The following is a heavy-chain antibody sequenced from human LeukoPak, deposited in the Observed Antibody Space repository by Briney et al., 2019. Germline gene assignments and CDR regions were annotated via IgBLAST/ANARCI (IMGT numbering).Heavy chain of an antibody. J-gene: IGHJ4*02. D-gene: IGHD3-9*01. CDR2: ISYDGSNK. CDR1: GFTFSSYA. CDR3: AKWGDYDILTGYYVSDF. Sequence: GGSLRLSCAASGFTFSSYAMHWVRQAPGKGLEWVAVISYDGSNKYYADSVKGRFTISRDNSKNTLYVEMNTLRAEDTAVYYCAKWGDYDILTGYYVSDFWGQGTLVTVSS. V-gene: IGHV3-30-3*01.